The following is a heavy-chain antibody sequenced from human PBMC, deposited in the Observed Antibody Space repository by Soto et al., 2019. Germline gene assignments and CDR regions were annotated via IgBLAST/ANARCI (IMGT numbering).Heavy chain of an antibody. CDR3: ATASTNYYYYYGMDA. Sequence: RGESLKISCKASGYSFSSYWIGWVRQMPGKGLEWMGIIDPRDSETRYSPSFQGQVTISVDKFINTAYLQWSSLKASDTAMYYCATASTNYYYYYGMDAWGQGTTVTVSS. J-gene: IGHJ6*02. CDR1: GYSFSSYW. CDR2: IDPRDSET. V-gene: IGHV5-51*01.